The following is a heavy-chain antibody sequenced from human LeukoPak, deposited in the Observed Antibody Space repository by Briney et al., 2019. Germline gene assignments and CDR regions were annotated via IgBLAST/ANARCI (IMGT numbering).Heavy chain of an antibody. J-gene: IGHJ4*02. CDR2: IWYDGSNK. V-gene: IGHV3-33*08. CDR1: GFTLSNYG. CDR3: ARGNSYGPLPYFDY. Sequence: YPGRSLRLSCVASGFTLSNYGMQWVRQAPGKGLEWVAVIWYDGSNKYYADSVKGRFTISRDNSKNTLYLQMNSLRAEDTAVYYCARGNSYGPLPYFDYWGQGTLVTVSS. D-gene: IGHD5-18*01.